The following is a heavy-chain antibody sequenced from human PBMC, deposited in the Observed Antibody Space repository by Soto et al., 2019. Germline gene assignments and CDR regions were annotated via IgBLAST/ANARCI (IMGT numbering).Heavy chain of an antibody. CDR2: ISYDGSNK. Sequence: QVQLLESGGGVVQPGRSLRLSCAASGFTFSSYAMHWVRQAPGKGLEWVAVISYDGSNKYYADSVKGRFTISRDNSKNTLYLQMNSLRAEDTAVYYCARGYCSGGSCQKGYGDFDYWGQGTLVTVSS. V-gene: IGHV3-30-3*01. CDR3: ARGYCSGGSCQKGYGDFDY. D-gene: IGHD2-15*01. CDR1: GFTFSSYA. J-gene: IGHJ4*02.